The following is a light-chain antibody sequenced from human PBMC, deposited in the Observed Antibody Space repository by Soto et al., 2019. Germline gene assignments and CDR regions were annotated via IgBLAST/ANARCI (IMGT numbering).Light chain of an antibody. CDR3: QQCYTAPWT. Sequence: DIVMTQSPDSLAVSLGERATINCKSSQSVLYSSNNKNYLAWYQQKPGQPPKLLIYWASTRESGVPDRFSGSGSGTDFTLTIESLQAEDVAVYYCQQCYTAPWTFGQGTKVEIK. CDR1: QSVLYSSNNKNY. V-gene: IGKV4-1*01. CDR2: WAS. J-gene: IGKJ1*01.